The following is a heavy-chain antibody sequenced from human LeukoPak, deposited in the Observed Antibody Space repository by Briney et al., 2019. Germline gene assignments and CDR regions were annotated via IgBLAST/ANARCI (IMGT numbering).Heavy chain of an antibody. CDR2: ISAYNGNT. Sequence: ASVQVSCKASGYTFTSYGISWVRQAPGQGLEWMGWISAYNGNTNYAQKLQGRVTMTTDTSTSTAYMELRSLRSDDTAVYYCAGGEPYCSGGSCYQGSLDYWGQGTLVTVSS. CDR3: AGGEPYCSGGSCYQGSLDY. CDR1: GYTFTSYG. J-gene: IGHJ4*02. V-gene: IGHV1-18*01. D-gene: IGHD2-15*01.